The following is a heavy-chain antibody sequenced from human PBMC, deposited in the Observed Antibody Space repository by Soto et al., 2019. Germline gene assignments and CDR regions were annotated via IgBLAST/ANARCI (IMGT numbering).Heavy chain of an antibody. CDR2: IKSKTDGGTT. CDR3: TTDVFPWLPGY. CDR1: GFTFSNAW. Sequence: EVQLVESGGGLVKPGGSLRLSCAASGFTFSNAWMNWVRQAPGKGLEWVGRIKSKTDGGTTDYAAPVKGRFTISRDDSKNTLHLQMNSLKTEDRAVYYCTTDVFPWLPGYWGQGTLVTVSS. J-gene: IGHJ4*02. V-gene: IGHV3-15*07. D-gene: IGHD2-21*01.